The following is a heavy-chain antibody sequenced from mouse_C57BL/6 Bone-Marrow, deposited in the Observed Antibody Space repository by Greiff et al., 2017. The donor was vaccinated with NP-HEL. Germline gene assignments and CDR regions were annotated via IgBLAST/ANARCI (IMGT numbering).Heavy chain of an antibody. Sequence: QVQLQQPGAELVKPGASVKLSCKASGYTFTSYWMPWVKQRPGQGLEWIGEIDPSDSYTNYNQKFKGKATLTVDTSSSTAYMQLSSLTSEDSAVYYCARGNYGSRDYYAMDYWGQGTSVTVSS. CDR1: GYTFTSYW. CDR3: ARGNYGSRDYYAMDY. D-gene: IGHD1-1*01. J-gene: IGHJ4*01. CDR2: IDPSDSYT. V-gene: IGHV1-50*01.